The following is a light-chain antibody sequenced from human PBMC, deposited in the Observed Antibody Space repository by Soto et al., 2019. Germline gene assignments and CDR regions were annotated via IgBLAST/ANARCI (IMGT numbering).Light chain of an antibody. Sequence: QFALTQPASVSVSPGQSITISCTGTSSDVGSYNLVSWYQQHPGKAPKLMIYEGSKRPSGVSNRFSGSKSGNTASLTISGLQAEDEADYYCCSYAGSSTDVVFGGGTKLTVL. V-gene: IGLV2-23*01. J-gene: IGLJ2*01. CDR2: EGS. CDR3: CSYAGSSTDVV. CDR1: SSDVGSYNL.